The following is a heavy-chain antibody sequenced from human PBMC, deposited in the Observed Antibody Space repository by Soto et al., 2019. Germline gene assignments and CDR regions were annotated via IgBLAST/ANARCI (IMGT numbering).Heavy chain of an antibody. Sequence: GGSLRLSCAASGFTFSSYGMHWVRQAPGKGLEWVAVIWYDGSNKYYADSVKGRFTISRDNSKNTLYLQMNSLRAEDTAVYYCARSSDSSGLSGDYWGQGTLVTVSS. CDR2: IWYDGSNK. CDR1: GFTFSSYG. CDR3: ARSSDSSGLSGDY. D-gene: IGHD3-22*01. J-gene: IGHJ4*02. V-gene: IGHV3-33*01.